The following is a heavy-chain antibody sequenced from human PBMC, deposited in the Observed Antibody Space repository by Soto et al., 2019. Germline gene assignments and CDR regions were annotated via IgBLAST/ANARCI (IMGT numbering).Heavy chain of an antibody. CDR1: GGSISSYY. D-gene: IGHD4-17*01. Sequence: SETLSLTCTVSGGSISSYYWSWIRQPPGKGLEWIGYIYYSGSTNYNPSLKSRITISVDTSKNQFSLKLSSVTAADTAVYYCAREVFGYGDSRLDYWGQGTLVTVSS. CDR3: AREVFGYGDSRLDY. J-gene: IGHJ4*02. V-gene: IGHV4-59*01. CDR2: IYYSGST.